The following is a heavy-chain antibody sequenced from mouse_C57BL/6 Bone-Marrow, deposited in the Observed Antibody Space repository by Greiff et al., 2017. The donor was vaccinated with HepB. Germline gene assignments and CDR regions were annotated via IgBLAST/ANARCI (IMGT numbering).Heavy chain of an antibody. V-gene: IGHV1-4*01. CDR2: INPSSGYT. J-gene: IGHJ3*01. Sequence: QVHVKQSGAELARPGASVKMSCKASGYTFTSYTMHWVKQRPGQGLEWIGYINPSSGYTKYNQKFKDKATLTADKSSSTAYMQLSSLTSEDSAVYYCASPIYDGYNGGFAYWGQGTLVTVSA. D-gene: IGHD2-3*01. CDR3: ASPIYDGYNGGFAY. CDR1: GYTFTSYT.